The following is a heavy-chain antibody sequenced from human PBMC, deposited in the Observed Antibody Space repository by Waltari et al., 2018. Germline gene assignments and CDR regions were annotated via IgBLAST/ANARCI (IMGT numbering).Heavy chain of an antibody. CDR3: AREGRAYDYVWGSYRYNNYFDY. Sequence: QVQLQQWGAGLLKPSETLSLTCAVYGGSFSGYYWSWFRQPPGKGLEWIGEINHSGSTNYNPSLNSRVTISVDTSKNQFSLKLSSVTAADTAVYYCAREGRAYDYVWGSYRYNNYFDYWGQGTLVTVSS. J-gene: IGHJ4*02. CDR2: INHSGST. D-gene: IGHD3-16*02. CDR1: GGSFSGYY. V-gene: IGHV4-34*01.